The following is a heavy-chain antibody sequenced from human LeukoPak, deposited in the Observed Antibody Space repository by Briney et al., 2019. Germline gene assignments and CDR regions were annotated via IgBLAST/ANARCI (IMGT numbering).Heavy chain of an antibody. CDR2: VNWNGGST. Sequence: LPGGSLRLSCAASGFTFDDYGMSWVRQAPGKGLEWISGVNWNGGSTGYADSVKGRFTISRDSAKNSLYLQMNSLRAEDTALYYCVNSPNWFDPWGQGTLVTVSS. CDR3: VNSPNWFDP. J-gene: IGHJ5*02. V-gene: IGHV3-20*04. CDR1: GFTFDDYG.